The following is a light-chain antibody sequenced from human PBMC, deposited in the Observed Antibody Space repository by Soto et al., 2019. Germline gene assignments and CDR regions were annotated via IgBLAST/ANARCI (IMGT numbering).Light chain of an antibody. Sequence: QAVVTQPPSSSGTPGQRVTISCSGSSSNIGSNYVYWYQQLPGTAPKLLIYRNNQRPSGVPDRFSGSKSGTSASLAISGLRSEDEADYYCAAWDDSLSGWVFGGGTKRTVL. V-gene: IGLV1-47*01. CDR2: RNN. J-gene: IGLJ3*02. CDR3: AAWDDSLSGWV. CDR1: SSNIGSNY.